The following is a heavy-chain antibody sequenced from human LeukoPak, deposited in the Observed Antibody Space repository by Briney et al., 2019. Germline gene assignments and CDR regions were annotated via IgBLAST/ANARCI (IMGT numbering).Heavy chain of an antibody. J-gene: IGHJ4*02. CDR3: ARDRYVWGSYRRMGHYFDY. Sequence: SETLSLTCAVYGGSFSGYYWSWIRQPPGKGLEWIGEINHSGSTNYNPSLKSRVTISVDTSKNQFSLKLSSVTAADTAVYYCARDRYVWGSYRRMGHYFDYWGQGTLVTVSS. V-gene: IGHV4-34*01. CDR2: INHSGST. CDR1: GGSFSGYY. D-gene: IGHD3-16*02.